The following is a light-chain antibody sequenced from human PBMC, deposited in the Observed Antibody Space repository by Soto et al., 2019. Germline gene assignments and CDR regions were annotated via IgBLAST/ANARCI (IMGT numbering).Light chain of an antibody. CDR1: TSNIGAGYD. CDR3: QSYDSSLKSPLV. Sequence: QPVLTQPPSVSVAAGQSGSIAWTGSTSNIGAGYDLHWYQQLPGTAPKLLIYDKNNRPSGGPDRFSASKSGTSASLAITGLQAEDEADYYCQSYDSSLKSPLVFGGGTKLTVL. CDR2: DKN. J-gene: IGLJ2*01. V-gene: IGLV1-40*01.